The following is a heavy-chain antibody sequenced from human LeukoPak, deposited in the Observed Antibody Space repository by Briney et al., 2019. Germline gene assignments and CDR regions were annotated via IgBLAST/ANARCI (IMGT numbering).Heavy chain of an antibody. D-gene: IGHD3-10*01. CDR1: GGSISSGGYS. J-gene: IGHJ5*02. CDR2: IYHSGST. CDR3: ARGGSGSYYYNWFDP. Sequence: PSETLSLTCAVSGGSISSGGYSWSWIRQPPGKGLEWIGYIYHSGSTYYNPSIKSRVTISVDRSKNQFSLKLSSVTAADTAVYYCARGGSGSYYYNWFDPWGQGTLVTVSP. V-gene: IGHV4-30-2*01.